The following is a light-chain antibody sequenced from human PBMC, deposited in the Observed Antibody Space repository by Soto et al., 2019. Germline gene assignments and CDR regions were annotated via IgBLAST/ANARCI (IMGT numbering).Light chain of an antibody. J-gene: IGLJ1*01. CDR3: NSYTTLSNRV. V-gene: IGLV2-14*01. Sequence: QSLLTQPASVSGSPGQSITISCTGTSTDIGAYNYVSWYQQHPGKAPKLLIYEVTNRPSGVSNRFSGSTSGNTASLTISGLQAEDEANYYCNSYTTLSNRVFGTGTKVTVL. CDR2: EVT. CDR1: STDIGAYNY.